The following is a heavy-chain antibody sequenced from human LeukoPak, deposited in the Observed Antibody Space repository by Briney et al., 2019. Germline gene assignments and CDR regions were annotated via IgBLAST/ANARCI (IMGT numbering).Heavy chain of an antibody. Sequence: SETLSLTCTVSDNSISSFYWSWIRQPPGKGLEWIGFVYKTGHTSYNPSLKSRVAISLDGSKSQVSLRLTSVTAADTAVYYCAPHRFGEPHFEYWGRGTLVSVSS. V-gene: IGHV4-59*08. D-gene: IGHD3-10*01. CDR2: VYKTGHT. CDR3: APHRFGEPHFEY. J-gene: IGHJ4*02. CDR1: DNSISSFY.